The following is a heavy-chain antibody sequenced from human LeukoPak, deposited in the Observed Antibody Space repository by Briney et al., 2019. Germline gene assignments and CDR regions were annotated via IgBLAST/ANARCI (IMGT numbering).Heavy chain of an antibody. V-gene: IGHV1-69*06. CDR3: AREYYYGLGNYYKGLMFDP. J-gene: IGHJ5*02. Sequence: GASVKVSCKASGGTFSSYAISWVRQAPGQGLEWMGGIIPIFGTANYAQKFQGRVTITADKSTSTAFMELSSLRYEDTAVYYCAREYYYGLGNYYKGLMFDPWGQGTLVTVAS. CDR2: IIPIFGTA. CDR1: GGTFSSYA. D-gene: IGHD3-10*01.